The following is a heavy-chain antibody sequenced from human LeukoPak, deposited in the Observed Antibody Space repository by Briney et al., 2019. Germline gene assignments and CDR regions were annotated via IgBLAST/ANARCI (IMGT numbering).Heavy chain of an antibody. CDR3: ARSFDI. CDR1: GFAFSNYA. CDR2: VSNSGGSI. J-gene: IGHJ3*02. V-gene: IGHV3-48*03. Sequence: SLTLSCSPSGFAFSNYATHWVRHAPGKGLEWVSHVSNSGGSIYYADSVKGRFTISRDNAKNSLYLQMNSLRAEDTAVYYCARSFDIWGQGTMVTVSS.